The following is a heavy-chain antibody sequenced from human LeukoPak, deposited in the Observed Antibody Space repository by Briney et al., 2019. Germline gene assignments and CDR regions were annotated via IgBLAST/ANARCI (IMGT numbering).Heavy chain of an antibody. CDR1: GFTFSNAW. CDR3: AKDRGYYDSSGYYNAFDI. D-gene: IGHD3-22*01. Sequence: GGSLRLSCAASGFTFSNAWMSWVRQAPGKGLEWVGRIKSKTDGGTTDYAAPVKGRFTISRDDSKNTLYLQMNSLRAEDTAVYYCAKDRGYYDSSGYYNAFDIWGQGTMVTVSS. J-gene: IGHJ3*02. CDR2: IKSKTDGGTT. V-gene: IGHV3-15*01.